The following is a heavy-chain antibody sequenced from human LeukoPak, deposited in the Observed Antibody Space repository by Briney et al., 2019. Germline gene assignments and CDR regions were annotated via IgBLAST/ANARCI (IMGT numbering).Heavy chain of an antibody. CDR2: FYYSGST. Sequence: SETLSLTCTVSDGSISSYYWSWIRQPPGKGLEWIGFFYYSGSTNYNPSLKSRVIISVDTSKNQFSLKLSSVTAADTAVYYCAGADTAMVAYFDYWGQGTLVTVSS. CDR3: AGADTAMVAYFDY. D-gene: IGHD5-18*01. V-gene: IGHV4-59*01. CDR1: DGSISSYY. J-gene: IGHJ4*02.